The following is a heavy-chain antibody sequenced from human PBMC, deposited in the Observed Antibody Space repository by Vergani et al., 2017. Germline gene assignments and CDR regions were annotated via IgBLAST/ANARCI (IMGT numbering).Heavy chain of an antibody. CDR3: AKDGSGSYYYYYYYYGMDV. J-gene: IGHJ6*02. CDR1: GFTFSSYG. CDR2: ISYDGSNK. V-gene: IGHV3-30*18. Sequence: QVQLVESGGGVVQPGRSLRLSCAASGFTFSSYGMHWVRQAPGKGLEWVAVISYDGSNKYYADSVKGRFTISRDNSKNTLYLQMNSLRAADTAVYYCAKDGSGSYYYYYYYYGMDVWGQGTTVTVSS. D-gene: IGHD3-10*01.